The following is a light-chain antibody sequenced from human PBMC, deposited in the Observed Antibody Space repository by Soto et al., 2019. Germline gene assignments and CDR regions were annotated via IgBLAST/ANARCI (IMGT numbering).Light chain of an antibody. V-gene: IGLV1-40*01. CDR3: QSYDSSLSGFYV. CDR2: ANN. J-gene: IGLJ1*01. Sequence: QSVLTQPPSVSGAPGQRVTISCTGSNSNIGAGYDVHWYQQLPGRAPKPLIFANNNRPSGVPDRFSGSRSGTSASLAITGLQAEDEADYSCQSYDSSLSGFYVFGTGTKLTVL. CDR1: NSNIGAGYD.